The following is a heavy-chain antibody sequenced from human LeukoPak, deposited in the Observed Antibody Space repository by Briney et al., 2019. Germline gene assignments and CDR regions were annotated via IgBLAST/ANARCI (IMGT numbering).Heavy chain of an antibody. V-gene: IGHV4-4*02. CDR1: GGSISSSNW. CDR2: IYHSGST. CDR3: AKVTNWGDWYGVGDAFDI. D-gene: IGHD7-27*01. Sequence: SETLSLTCAVSGGSISSSNWWSWVRQPPGKGLEWIGEIYHSGSTNYNPSLKSRVTISVDKSKNQFSLKLSSVTAADTAVYYCAKVTNWGDWYGVGDAFDIWGQGTMVTVSS. J-gene: IGHJ3*02.